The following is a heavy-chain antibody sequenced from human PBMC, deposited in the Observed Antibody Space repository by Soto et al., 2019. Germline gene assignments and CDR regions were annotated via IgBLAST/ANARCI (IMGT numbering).Heavy chain of an antibody. D-gene: IGHD1-26*01. Sequence: GSLRLSCAISVFSFSSNYLSWVRQAPGKGLEWVSVHYSGGSTYYADSVQVRFTISRDKSNNTLYLQMRRVRAEDTAVYFCARHRHPRGTVGATSPLDPWGQGTQVTVSS. CDR2: HYSGGST. J-gene: IGHJ5*02. V-gene: IGHV3-53*01. CDR3: ARHRHPRGTVGATSPLDP. CDR1: VFSFSSNY.